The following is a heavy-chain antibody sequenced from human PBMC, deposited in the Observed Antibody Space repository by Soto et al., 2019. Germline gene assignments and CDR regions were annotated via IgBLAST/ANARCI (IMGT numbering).Heavy chain of an antibody. CDR2: ISAYNGNT. J-gene: IGHJ6*02. D-gene: IGHD6-6*01. CDR1: GYTFTSYG. Sequence: ASVKVSCKASGYTFTSYGISWVRQAPGQGLEGMGWISAYNGNTNYAQKLQGRVTMTTDTSTSTAYMELRGLRSDDTAVYYCASGPLEYSSSPSSYYYYGMDVWGQGTTVTVSS. CDR3: ASGPLEYSSSPSSYYYYGMDV. V-gene: IGHV1-18*01.